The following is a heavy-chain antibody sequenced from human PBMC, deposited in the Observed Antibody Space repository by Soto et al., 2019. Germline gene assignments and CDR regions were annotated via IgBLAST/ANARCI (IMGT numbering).Heavy chain of an antibody. V-gene: IGHV3-30-3*01. Sequence: QVQLVESGGGVVQPGRSLRLSCTASGFTFSSYAIHWVRQAPGKGLEWVAVISYDGDKKFYADSVKGRFTISRDNSKNTLSLQMNSLRAEDTAVYYCARDLGTYCGGDCPFGYWGQGTLVTISS. CDR3: ARDLGTYCGGDCPFGY. CDR2: ISYDGDKK. CDR1: GFTFSSYA. J-gene: IGHJ4*02. D-gene: IGHD2-21*02.